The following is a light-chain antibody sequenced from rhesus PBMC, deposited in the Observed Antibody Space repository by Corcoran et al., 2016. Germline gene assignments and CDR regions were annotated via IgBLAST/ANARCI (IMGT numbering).Light chain of an antibody. V-gene: IGKV3-10*01. CDR2: TTS. CDR3: YQHSSGYS. CDR1: QSVSSY. Sequence: QVILTQSPATLSLSPGERATLSCRASQSVSSYLAWYQQKPGQAPRLLIYTTSSRATGIPARFSGRGSGTDFTLPISSLEPEDVGVYHCYQHSSGYSFGQGTKVEIK. J-gene: IGKJ2*01.